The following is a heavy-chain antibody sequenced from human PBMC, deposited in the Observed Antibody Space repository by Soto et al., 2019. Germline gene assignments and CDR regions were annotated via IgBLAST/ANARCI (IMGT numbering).Heavy chain of an antibody. J-gene: IGHJ1*01. D-gene: IGHD1-7*01. CDR3: ARGTTTNAEYFDH. V-gene: IGHV3-11*01. CDR1: GFTLSDFH. Sequence: QVQLVESGGVLVRPGGTLRLSCAASGFTLSDFHMTWIRQAPGKGLEWLSYISTGGSIIRYADSVKGRFTISRDNVENSLYLHMNSLTPEDTAVYYCARGTTTNAEYFDHWGQGTLVTVSS. CDR2: ISTGGSII.